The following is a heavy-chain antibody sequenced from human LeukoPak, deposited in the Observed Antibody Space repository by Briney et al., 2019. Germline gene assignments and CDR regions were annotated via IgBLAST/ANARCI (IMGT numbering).Heavy chain of an antibody. CDR2: MNPNSGNT. Sequence: GASVKVSCKASGYTFTSYDINWVRQATGQGVEWMGWMNPNSGNTGYAQKFQGRVTMTRNTSISTAYMELSSLRSEDTAVYYCARFYSNYESYYYYGMDVWGQGTTVTVSS. J-gene: IGHJ6*02. CDR3: ARFYSNYESYYYYGMDV. D-gene: IGHD4-11*01. V-gene: IGHV1-8*01. CDR1: GYTFTSYD.